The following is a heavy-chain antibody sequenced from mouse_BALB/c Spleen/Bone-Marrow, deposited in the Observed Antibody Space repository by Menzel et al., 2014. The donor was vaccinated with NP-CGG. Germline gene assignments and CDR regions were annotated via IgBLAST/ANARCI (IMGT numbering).Heavy chain of an antibody. CDR3: TSMRRRGFAY. CDR1: GFTFSNYW. J-gene: IGHJ3*01. V-gene: IGHV6-6*02. CDR2: IRLKSNNYAT. D-gene: IGHD2-3*01. Sequence: DVMLVESGGGLVQPGGSMKLSCVASGFTFSNYWMNWVRQSPEKGLEWVAEIRLKSNNYATHYAESVKGRFTISRDDSKSSAYLQMNNLRAEDTGIYYCTSMRRRGFAYWGQGTLVTVSA.